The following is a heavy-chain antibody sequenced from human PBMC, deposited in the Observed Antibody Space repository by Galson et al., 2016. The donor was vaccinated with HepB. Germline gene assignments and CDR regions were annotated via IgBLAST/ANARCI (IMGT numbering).Heavy chain of an antibody. CDR1: GFTLSSYG. Sequence: SLRLSCAASGFTLSSYGIHWVRQAPGKGLEWVAVISYDGTNKYYADSVKGRFTISRDNSKSTLYLQMNSLRPDDTAVYYCAKIMRGASIDMVWDYWGLGTLVTVSS. CDR3: AKIMRGASIDMVWDY. V-gene: IGHV3-30*18. CDR2: ISYDGTNK. D-gene: IGHD3-10*01. J-gene: IGHJ4*02.